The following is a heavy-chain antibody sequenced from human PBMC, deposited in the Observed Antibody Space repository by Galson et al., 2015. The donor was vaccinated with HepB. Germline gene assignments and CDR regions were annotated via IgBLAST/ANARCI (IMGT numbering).Heavy chain of an antibody. J-gene: IGHJ4*02. D-gene: IGHD4-17*01. CDR1: GFSLSNTGVG. CDR2: IYWDNDR. CDR3: ARALVYYGDYAPLCD. Sequence: ALVKPTQTLTLTCTFSGFSLSNTGVGVGWVRQPPGKALEWLALIYWDNDRRYSPFLKSRLTITKGTSKNQVVLTMTNMDPVDTATYFCARALVYYGDYAPLCDWGQGILVTVSS. V-gene: IGHV2-5*02.